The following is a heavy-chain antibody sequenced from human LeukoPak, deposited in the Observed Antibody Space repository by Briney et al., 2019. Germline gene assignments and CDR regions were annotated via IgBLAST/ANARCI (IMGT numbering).Heavy chain of an antibody. J-gene: IGHJ3*02. D-gene: IGHD3-22*01. V-gene: IGHV1-18*01. CDR3: ARDRGYYDSSGYYAFDI. CDR2: ISLYNGNT. Sequence: ASVKVSCKPSGYTFPTYDISWVRQAPGQGLEWMGWISLYNGNTNYAQKLQGRVTMTTDTSTSTAYMELRSLRSDDTAVYYCARDRGYYDSSGYYAFDIWGQGTMVTVSS. CDR1: GYTFPTYD.